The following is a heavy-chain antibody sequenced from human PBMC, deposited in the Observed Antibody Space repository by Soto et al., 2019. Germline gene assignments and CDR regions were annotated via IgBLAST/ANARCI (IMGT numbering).Heavy chain of an antibody. J-gene: IGHJ6*02. Sequence: VLLEQSGAEVKKPGSSVKVSCKTSGGTFSNFAISWVRLAPGQGLEWMGVIIPKFSAPIYAQKFQGRVMITADESTSTAFMELSSLRSEDTAVYFCGRDRVMRGNSYYYGMDVWGQGTTVIVSS. CDR2: IIPKFSAP. V-gene: IGHV1-69*12. CDR1: GGTFSNFA. D-gene: IGHD2-21*01. CDR3: GRDRVMRGNSYYYGMDV.